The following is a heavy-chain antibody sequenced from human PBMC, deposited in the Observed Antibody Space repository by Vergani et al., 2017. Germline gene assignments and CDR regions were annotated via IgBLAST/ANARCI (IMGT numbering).Heavy chain of an antibody. J-gene: IGHJ6*02. CDR3: ARPDPDSGSPTRYYYYGMDV. D-gene: IGHD1-26*01. CDR1: GGTFSSYA. Sequence: QVQLVQSGAEVKKPGSSVKVSCKASGGTFSSYAISWVRQAPGQGLEWMGGIIPIFGTANYAQKLQGRVTMTTDTSTSTAYMELSSLRSEDTAVYYCARPDPDSGSPTRYYYYGMDVWGQGTTVTVSS. CDR2: IIPIFGTA. V-gene: IGHV1-69*06.